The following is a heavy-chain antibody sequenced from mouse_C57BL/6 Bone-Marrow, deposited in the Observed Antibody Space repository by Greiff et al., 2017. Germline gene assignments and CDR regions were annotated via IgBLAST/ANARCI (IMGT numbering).Heavy chain of an antibody. CDR3: ARVYGSSLWYFDV. CDR1: GYTFTSYD. Sequence: QVQLKESGPELVKPGASVKLSCKASGYTFTSYDINWVKQRPGQGLEWIGWIYPRDGSTKYNEKFKGKATLTVDTSSSTAYMELHSLTSEDSAVYFGARVYGSSLWYFDVWGTGTTVTVSS. D-gene: IGHD1-1*01. V-gene: IGHV1-85*01. J-gene: IGHJ1*03. CDR2: IYPRDGST.